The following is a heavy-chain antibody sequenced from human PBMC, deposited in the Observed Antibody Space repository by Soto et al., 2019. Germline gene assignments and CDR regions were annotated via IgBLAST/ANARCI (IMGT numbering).Heavy chain of an antibody. J-gene: IGHJ4*02. CDR2: VSFDGNNK. CDR3: ARDRRFGDGYSLGFDY. V-gene: IGHV3-30-3*01. Sequence: QVQLVESGGGVVQPGRSLRLSCVGTGFSFSSYSMHWVRQAPGKGLEWVAVVSFDGNNKYYANSVKDRFTVSRDNSKNRMYVQMNSLKPEETAVYYCARDRRFGDGYSLGFDYWGQGTLVTVSS. D-gene: IGHD5-18*01. CDR1: GFSFSSYS.